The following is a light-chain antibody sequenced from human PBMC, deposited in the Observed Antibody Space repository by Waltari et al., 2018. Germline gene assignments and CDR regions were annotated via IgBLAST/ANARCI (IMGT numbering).Light chain of an antibody. CDR2: DDD. CDR3: QFWDNSNDHPYV. J-gene: IGLJ1*01. CDR1: NIGSIY. Sequence: YVVTQPPSVSVAPGQTARITCGADNIGSIYVHWFQQKPGQAPVMVAYDDDARPTGIPERFSGSNSRDTATLTNSRSEAGDEADYYGQFWDNSNDHPYVCGTGTKVTVL. V-gene: IGLV3-21*02.